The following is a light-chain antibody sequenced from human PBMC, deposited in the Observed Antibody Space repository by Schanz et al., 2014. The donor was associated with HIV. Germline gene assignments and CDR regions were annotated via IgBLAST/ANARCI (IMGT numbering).Light chain of an antibody. CDR1: QRISTN. V-gene: IGKV3-15*01. J-gene: IGKJ4*01. CDR3: QYFGNSGGT. CDR2: GAS. Sequence: EIVMTQSPAILSVSPGERATLSCRASQRISTNLAWYQQKPGQAPRLLIYGASTRATGIPARFSGSGSGTDFTLTISSLEPEDFAVYYCQYFGNSGGTFGGGTKVEIK.